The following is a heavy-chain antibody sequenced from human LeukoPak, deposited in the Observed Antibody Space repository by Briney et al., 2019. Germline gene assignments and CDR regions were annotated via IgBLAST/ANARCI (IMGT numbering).Heavy chain of an antibody. CDR1: GFTFSTYW. D-gene: IGHD3-16*01. J-gene: IGHJ3*02. CDR3: ARDGYDHVWGDYDAFEI. CDR2: IKQDGSEK. V-gene: IGHV3-7*01. Sequence: HPGGSLRLSCAASGFTFSTYWMSWVRQAPGKGLEWVANIKQDGSEKYYVDSVKGRFTISRDNAKNSLYLQMNTLRPEDTAVYYCARDGYDHVWGDYDAFEIWGQGTMVSVSS.